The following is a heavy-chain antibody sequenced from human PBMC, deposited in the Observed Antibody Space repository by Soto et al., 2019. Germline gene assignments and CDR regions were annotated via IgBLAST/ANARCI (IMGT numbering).Heavy chain of an antibody. CDR1: GASITTENID. J-gene: IGHJ6*02. Sequence: QLHLQESGPGLVRPSETLSLTCSVSGASITTENIDWGWIRQPPGKGLEWIASIYYSGRTNYNPSLQSRATISVDTSRNEISLRVTSVTAADTAVYYCARLAVMDVWGQGTTVTVSS. V-gene: IGHV4-39*01. CDR2: IYYSGRT. CDR3: ARLAVMDV.